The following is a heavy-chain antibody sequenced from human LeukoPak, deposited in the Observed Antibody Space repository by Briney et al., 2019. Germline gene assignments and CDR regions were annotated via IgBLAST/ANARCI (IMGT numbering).Heavy chain of an antibody. V-gene: IGHV1-69*13. CDR2: IIPIFGTA. J-gene: IGHJ3*02. Sequence: SVKVSCKASGGTFSSYAISWVRQAPGQGLEWMGGIIPIFGTANYAQKFQGRVTITADESTNTAYMELSSLRSEDTAVYYSASLRLGELSLRGAFDIWGQGTMVTVSS. D-gene: IGHD3-16*02. CDR1: GGTFSSYA. CDR3: ASLRLGELSLRGAFDI.